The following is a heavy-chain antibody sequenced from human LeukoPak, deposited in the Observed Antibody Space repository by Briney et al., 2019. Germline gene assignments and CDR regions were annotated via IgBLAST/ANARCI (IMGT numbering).Heavy chain of an antibody. V-gene: IGHV1-2*06. J-gene: IGHJ4*02. D-gene: IGHD6-19*01. CDR3: AREASGCAVDY. CDR2: LNPSSGGT. Sequence: GASVKVSCKASGYTFTGYYMHWVRQAPGQGLEWMGRLNPSSGGTNFAQRFQGRVTMTRDTSINTAYMELSRLTSDDTAVYYCAREASGCAVDYWGQGILVTVSS. CDR1: GYTFTGYY.